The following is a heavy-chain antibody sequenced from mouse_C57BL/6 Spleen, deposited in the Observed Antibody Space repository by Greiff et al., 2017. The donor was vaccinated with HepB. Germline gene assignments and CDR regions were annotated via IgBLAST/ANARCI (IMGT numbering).Heavy chain of an antibody. J-gene: IGHJ3*01. D-gene: IGHD2-10*01. CDR2: IYPGDGDT. CDR3: AKRTYYGNYSDWFAY. CDR1: GYAFSSSW. V-gene: IGHV1-82*01. Sequence: VQLQESGPELVKPGASVKISCKASGYAFSSSWMNWVKQRPGKGLEWIGRIYPGDGDTNYNGKFKGKATLTADKSSNTAYMQLSSLTSEDSAVYFCAKRTYYGNYSDWFAYWGQGTLVTVSA.